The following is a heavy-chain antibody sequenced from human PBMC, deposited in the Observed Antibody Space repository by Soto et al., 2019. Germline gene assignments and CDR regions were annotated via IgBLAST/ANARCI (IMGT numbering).Heavy chain of an antibody. CDR1: GGTFSSYA. J-gene: IGHJ6*02. D-gene: IGHD2-15*01. Sequence: SVKVSCKASGGTFSSYAISWVRQAPGQGLEWMGGIIPIFGTANYAQKFQGRVTITADESTSTAYMELSSLRSEDTAVYYCASEEGVADYYYYGMGVWGQGTTVTVSS. CDR3: ASEEGVADYYYYGMGV. CDR2: IIPIFGTA. V-gene: IGHV1-69*13.